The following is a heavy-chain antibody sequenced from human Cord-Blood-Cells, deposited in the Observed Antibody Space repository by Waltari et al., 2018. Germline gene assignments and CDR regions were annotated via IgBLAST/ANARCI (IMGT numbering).Heavy chain of an antibody. CDR1: GGSISSSSYY. Sequence: QLQLQESGPGLVKPSETLSLTCTVSGGSISSSSYYWGWIRQPPGKGLEWIGSIDYSGSTYYNPSLKSRVTISVDTSKNQFSLKLSSVTAADTAVYYCASLYYYYYYMDVWGKGTTVTVSS. CDR2: IDYSGST. J-gene: IGHJ6*03. V-gene: IGHV4-39*01. CDR3: ASLYYYYYYMDV.